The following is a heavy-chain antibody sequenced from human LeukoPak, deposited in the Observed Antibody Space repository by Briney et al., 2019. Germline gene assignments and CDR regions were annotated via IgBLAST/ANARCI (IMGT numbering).Heavy chain of an antibody. CDR1: GFTFSSYA. CDR3: ANAVVAATWDY. CDR2: ISGSGGST. V-gene: IGHV3-23*01. Sequence: AGGSLILSCAASGFTFSSYAMSWVRQAPGKGLEWVSAISGSGGSTYYADSVKGRFTISRDNSKNTLYLQMNSLRAEDTAVYYCANAVVAATWDYWGQGTLVTVSS. J-gene: IGHJ4*02. D-gene: IGHD2-15*01.